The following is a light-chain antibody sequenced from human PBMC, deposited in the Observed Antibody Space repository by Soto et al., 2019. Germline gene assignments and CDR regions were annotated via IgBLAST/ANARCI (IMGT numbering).Light chain of an antibody. V-gene: IGLV2-14*01. J-gene: IGLJ1*01. CDR2: DVS. CDR1: SSDVGGYNY. CDR3: SSYTSSSTLDSYV. Sequence: QSVLTQPASVSGSPGQSIPISCTGTSSDVGGYNYVSWYQQHPGKAPKLMIYDVSNRPSGVSNRFSGSKSGNTASLTISGLQAEDEADYYCSSYTSSSTLDSYVFGTGTKVTVL.